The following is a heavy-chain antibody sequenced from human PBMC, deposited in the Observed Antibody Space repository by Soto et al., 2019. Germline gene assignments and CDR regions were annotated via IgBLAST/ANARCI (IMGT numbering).Heavy chain of an antibody. CDR2: ISGSGGST. D-gene: IGHD3-9*01. V-gene: IGHV3-23*01. CDR1: GFTFSSYA. J-gene: IGHJ6*03. CDR3: AKDRSRYFDWPYMAV. Sequence: GGSLRLSCAASGFTFSSYAMSWVRQAPGKGLEWVSAISGSGGSTYYADSVKGRFTISRDNSKNTLYLQMNSLRAEDTAVYYCAKDRSRYFDWPYMAVWGKGTTVTVSS.